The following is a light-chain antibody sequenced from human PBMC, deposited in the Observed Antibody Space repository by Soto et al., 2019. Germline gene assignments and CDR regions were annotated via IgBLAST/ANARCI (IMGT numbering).Light chain of an antibody. CDR1: SSDIGAYAY. J-gene: IGLJ2*01. CDR2: DVN. CDR3: GSYTRSNSVI. V-gene: IGLV2-14*03. Sequence: QSVLTQPASVSGSPGQSIAISCTGTSSDIGAYAYVSWYQQHPGKIPKLIVFDVNYRPSGVSSRFSGSKSGNTASLTISGLQAEDEAEYYCGSYTRSNSVIFGGGTKVTVL.